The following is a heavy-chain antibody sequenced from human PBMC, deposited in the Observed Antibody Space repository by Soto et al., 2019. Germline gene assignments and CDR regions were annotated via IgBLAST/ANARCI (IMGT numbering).Heavy chain of an antibody. CDR1: GGSISSSSHY. CDR2: IYYSGST. D-gene: IGHD2-15*01. Sequence: PSETLSLTCTVSGGSISSSSHYWGWIRQPPGKGLEWIGSIYYSGSTYYNPSLKSRVTISVDTSKNQFSLKLSSVTAADTAVYYCARLGYCSGGGCPQFDYWGQGTLVTVSS. J-gene: IGHJ4*02. CDR3: ARLGYCSGGGCPQFDY. V-gene: IGHV4-39*01.